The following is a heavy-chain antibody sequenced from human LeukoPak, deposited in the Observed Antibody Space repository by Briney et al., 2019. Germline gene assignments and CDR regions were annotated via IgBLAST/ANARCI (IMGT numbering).Heavy chain of an antibody. D-gene: IGHD4-17*01. CDR2: IYPSGST. J-gene: IGHJ3*02. V-gene: IGHV4-4*07. Sequence: NPSETLSLTCTVSGGSISSYYWSWIRQPAGKGLEWIGRIYPSGSTNYNPSLKSRVTMSVDTSRNQFSLKLSSVTAADTAVYYCARHLKESMTTGTDDAFDIWGQGTMVTVSS. CDR1: GGSISSYY. CDR3: ARHLKESMTTGTDDAFDI.